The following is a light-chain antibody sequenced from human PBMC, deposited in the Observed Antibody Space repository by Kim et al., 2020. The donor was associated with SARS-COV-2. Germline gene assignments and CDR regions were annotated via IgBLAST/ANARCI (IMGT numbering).Light chain of an antibody. Sequence: EIVMTQSPGTLSVSPGERAPLSCRASQSVISNIAWYQQKPGQTPRLLIYGASTRATGIPARFSVSGSGTQFTLTISSLQSEDFALYYCQQYNRCLITFCHGTRLEIK. CDR1: QSVISN. J-gene: IGKJ5*01. V-gene: IGKV3-15*01. CDR3: QQYNRCLIT. CDR2: GAS.